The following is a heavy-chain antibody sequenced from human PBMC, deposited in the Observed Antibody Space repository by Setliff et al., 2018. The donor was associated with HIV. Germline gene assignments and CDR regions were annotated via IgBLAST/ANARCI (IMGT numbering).Heavy chain of an antibody. J-gene: IGHJ4*02. CDR3: TTTAEAGHFDY. D-gene: IGHD6-13*01. CDR1: GFTFSNYA. CDR2: IKYDGSEK. Sequence: SGGSLRLSCAASGFTFSNYAMSWVRQAPGKGLEWVANIKYDGSEKYYVDSVKGRFTISRDNAKNSLYVQMNSLRVEDTAVYYCTTTAEAGHFDYWGQGTLVTVSS. V-gene: IGHV3-7*01.